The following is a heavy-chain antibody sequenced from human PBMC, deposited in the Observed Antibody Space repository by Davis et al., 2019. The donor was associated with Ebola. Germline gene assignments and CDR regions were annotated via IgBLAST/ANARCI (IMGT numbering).Heavy chain of an antibody. D-gene: IGHD2-2*01. Sequence: SETLSLTCAVYGGSSSGYYWSWIRQLPGKGLEWIGEINHSGSTNYNLSLKCRVTISVDTSKNQFSLKLSSVTAADTAVYYCARLRGYCSSTSCYYYYDMDVWGQGTTITVSS. CDR2: INHSGST. V-gene: IGHV4-34*01. J-gene: IGHJ6*02. CDR1: GGSSSGYY. CDR3: ARLRGYCSSTSCYYYYDMDV.